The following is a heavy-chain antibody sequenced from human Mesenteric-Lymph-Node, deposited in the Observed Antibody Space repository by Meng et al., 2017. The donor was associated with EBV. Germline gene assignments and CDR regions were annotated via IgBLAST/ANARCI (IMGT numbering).Heavy chain of an antibody. D-gene: IGHD3-22*01. CDR3: ARDVDFFDSSGNPRDY. J-gene: IGHJ4*02. CDR2: INTNTGNP. CDR1: GYTFTRYA. Sequence: QGQLGESGSELKKPGASGRVSCKGYGYTFTRYAMNWVRQAPGQGLEWMGWINTNTGNPTYAQDFTGRFVLSLDTSVSTAYLQITSLKAEDTAVYYCARDVDFFDSSGNPRDYWGQGTLVTVSS. V-gene: IGHV7-4-1*02.